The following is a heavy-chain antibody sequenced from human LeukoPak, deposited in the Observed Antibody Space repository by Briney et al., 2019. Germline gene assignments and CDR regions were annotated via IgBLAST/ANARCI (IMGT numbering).Heavy chain of an antibody. J-gene: IGHJ5*02. CDR2: IYYSGST. Sequence: SQTLSLTCTVSGGSISSGDYYWSWIRQPPGKGLEWIGYIYYSGSTYYNPSLKSRVTISVDTSKNQFSLKLSSATAADTAVYYCASTISTSPGWFDPWGQGTLVTVSS. V-gene: IGHV4-30-4*08. D-gene: IGHD3-3*01. CDR1: GGSISSGDYY. CDR3: ASTISTSPGWFDP.